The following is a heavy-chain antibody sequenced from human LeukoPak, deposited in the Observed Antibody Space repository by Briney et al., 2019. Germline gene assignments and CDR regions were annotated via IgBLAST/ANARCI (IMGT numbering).Heavy chain of an antibody. CDR1: GGSISSYY. Sequence: SETLSLTCTVSGGSISSYYWSWIRQPAGKGLEWIGRIYTSGSTNYNPSLKSRVTISVDKSKNQFSLKLSSVTAADTAGYYCARDQTYYYGSGHWFDPWGQGTLVTVSS. D-gene: IGHD3-10*01. CDR2: IYTSGST. J-gene: IGHJ5*02. CDR3: ARDQTYYYGSGHWFDP. V-gene: IGHV4-4*07.